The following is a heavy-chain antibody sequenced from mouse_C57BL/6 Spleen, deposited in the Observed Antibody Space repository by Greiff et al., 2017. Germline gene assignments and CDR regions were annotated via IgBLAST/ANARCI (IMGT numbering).Heavy chain of an antibody. V-gene: IGHV6-3*01. D-gene: IGHD2-4*01. CDR1: GFTFSNYW. CDR3: TAMITTGDWYFDV. Sequence: EVMLVESGGGLVQPGGSMKLSCVASGFTFSNYWMNWVRQSPEKGLEWVAQIRLKSDNYATHYAESVKGRFTISRDDSKSSVYLQMNNLRAEDTGIYYCTAMITTGDWYFDVWGTGTTVTVSS. J-gene: IGHJ1*03. CDR2: IRLKSDNYAT.